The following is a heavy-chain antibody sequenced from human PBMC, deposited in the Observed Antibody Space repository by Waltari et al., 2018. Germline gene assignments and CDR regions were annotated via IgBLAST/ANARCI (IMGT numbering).Heavy chain of an antibody. D-gene: IGHD3-10*01. CDR3: AREGRGS. CDR2: INHSGST. Sequence: QVQLQQWGAGLLKPSETLSLTCAVYGGSLSGYYWSWIRQPPGKGLEWIGEINHSGSTNYNPSLKSRVTISVDTSKNQFSLKLSSVTAADTAVYYCAREGRGSWGQGTLVTVSS. V-gene: IGHV4-34*01. CDR1: GGSLSGYY. J-gene: IGHJ4*02.